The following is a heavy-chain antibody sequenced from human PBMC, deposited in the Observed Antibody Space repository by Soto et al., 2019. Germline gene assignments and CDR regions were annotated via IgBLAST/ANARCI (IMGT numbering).Heavy chain of an antibody. CDR2: ISAYNGNT. V-gene: IGHV1-18*01. CDR3: ARDVTPPDY. Sequence: QVQLVQSGAEVKKPGASVTVSCKASGYTFTSYAITWVRQAPGQGLEWMGWISAYNGNTNYAQKLRGRVTITTHTATRTAYMELRSLRSDDTAVPYFARDVTPPDYWGHGTLVTVSS. CDR1: GYTFTSYA. J-gene: IGHJ4*01.